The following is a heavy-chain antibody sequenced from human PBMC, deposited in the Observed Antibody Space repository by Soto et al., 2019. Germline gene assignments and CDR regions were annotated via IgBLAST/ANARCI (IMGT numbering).Heavy chain of an antibody. Sequence: EVQLLESGGGLVQPGGSLRLSCAASGFTFSSYAMSWVRQAPGKGLEWVSAISGSGGSTYYADSVKGRFTISRDNSKNTLYLQMDSLRAEDTAVYYYATLRGYSYGPSVYFDYWGQGTLVTVSS. CDR1: GFTFSSYA. J-gene: IGHJ4*02. CDR3: ATLRGYSYGPSVYFDY. D-gene: IGHD5-18*01. CDR2: ISGSGGST. V-gene: IGHV3-23*01.